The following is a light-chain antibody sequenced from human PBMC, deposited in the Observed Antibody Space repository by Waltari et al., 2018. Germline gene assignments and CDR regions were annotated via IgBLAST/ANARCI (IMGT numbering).Light chain of an antibody. V-gene: IGLV8-61*01. CDR1: SGSVSTSNY. J-gene: IGLJ2*01. CDR3: TLYRGSGNVL. Sequence: TVVTHEPSLSVSPGGTVTLTCGLSSGSVSTSNYPTWDQQTPRQAPRMLIYSTNTGSAVVAERFSVSILWNKAALTITGAQAEDESDYYCTLYRGSGNVLFGGGTRLTVL. CDR2: STN.